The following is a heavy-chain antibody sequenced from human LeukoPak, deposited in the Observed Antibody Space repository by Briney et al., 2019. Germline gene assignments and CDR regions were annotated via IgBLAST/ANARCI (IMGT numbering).Heavy chain of an antibody. CDR2: IASDGSST. J-gene: IGHJ4*02. CDR3: ARGRPHGNDY. CDR1: GFTFSSYW. D-gene: IGHD4-23*01. Sequence: GGSLRLSCAASGFTFSSYWMNWVRQAPGKGLVWVSRIASDGSSTTYADSVKGRFSISRDNAKNTLYLQMNSLRVEDTAVYCCARGRPHGNDYWGQGTLVTVSS. V-gene: IGHV3-74*01.